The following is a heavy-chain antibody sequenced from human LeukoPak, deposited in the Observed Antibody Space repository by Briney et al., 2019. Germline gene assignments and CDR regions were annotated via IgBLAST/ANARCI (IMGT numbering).Heavy chain of an antibody. V-gene: IGHV3-11*01. D-gene: IGHD3-16*01. CDR2: ISGSASDI. CDR3: APRGMYTRSFG. Sequence: GGSLRLSCAASGFTFSDYYMSWIREAPGKGLEWVSYISGSASDIYYADSVKGRFTISRDNAKNSLYLQMNTLRAEDTAVYYCAPRGMYTRSFGWGQGTLVTVSS. J-gene: IGHJ4*02. CDR1: GFTFSDYY.